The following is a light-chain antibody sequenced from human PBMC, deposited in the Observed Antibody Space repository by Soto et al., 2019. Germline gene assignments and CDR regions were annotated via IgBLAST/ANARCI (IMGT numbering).Light chain of an antibody. V-gene: IGLV1-40*01. J-gene: IGLJ2*01. CDR2: DNT. CDR3: QSYDTSLSASV. CDR1: SSNIGAGYA. Sequence: QSALTQPPSVSGAPGQRVTISCTGSSSNIGAGYAVHWYRQLPGTAPKLLIYDNTNRPSGVPDRFSGSESGTSASLAITGLQAEDEADYYCQSYDTSLSASVFGGGTKLTVL.